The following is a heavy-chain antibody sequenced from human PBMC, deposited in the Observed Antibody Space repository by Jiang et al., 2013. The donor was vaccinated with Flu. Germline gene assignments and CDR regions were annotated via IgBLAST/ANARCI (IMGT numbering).Heavy chain of an antibody. J-gene: IGHJ6*02. CDR3: AKTRSRITIFGVVMGGMDV. V-gene: IGHV4-34*01. Sequence: IGEINHSGSTNYNPSLKSRVTISVDTSKNQFSLKLSSVTAADTAVYYCAKTRSRITIFGVVMGGMDVWGQGTTVTVSS. CDR2: INHSGST. D-gene: IGHD3-3*01.